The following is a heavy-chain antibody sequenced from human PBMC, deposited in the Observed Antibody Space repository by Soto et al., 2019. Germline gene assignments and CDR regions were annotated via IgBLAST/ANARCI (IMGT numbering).Heavy chain of an antibody. Sequence: QVQLVQSGAEVKKPGSSVKVSCKASGGTFSSYTISWVRQAPGQGLEWMGRIIPILGIANYAQKFQGRVTITADNSTSTAYLELSSLGSEDPAVYYCAREAPYGGNSGRSPLDYWGQGTLVTVSS. CDR2: IIPILGIA. CDR3: AREAPYGGNSGRSPLDY. J-gene: IGHJ4*02. D-gene: IGHD2-21*02. V-gene: IGHV1-69*08. CDR1: GGTFSSYT.